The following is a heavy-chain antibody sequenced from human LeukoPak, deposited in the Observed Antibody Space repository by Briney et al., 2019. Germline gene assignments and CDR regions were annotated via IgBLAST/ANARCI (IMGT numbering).Heavy chain of an antibody. J-gene: IGHJ4*02. CDR2: IYTSGST. D-gene: IGHD3-22*01. CDR1: GGSISSGSYY. CDR3: ARENYYDSCGYVY. Sequence: PSETLSLTCTVSGGSISSGSYYWSWIRQPAGKGLEWIGRIYTSGSTNYNPSLKSRVTISVDTSKNQFSLRLSSVTAADTAVYYCARENYYDSCGYVYWGQGTLVTASS. V-gene: IGHV4-61*02.